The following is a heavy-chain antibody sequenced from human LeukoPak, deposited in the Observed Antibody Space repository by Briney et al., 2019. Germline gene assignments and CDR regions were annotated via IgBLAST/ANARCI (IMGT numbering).Heavy chain of an antibody. V-gene: IGHV3-23*01. CDR1: GFTFSSYA. CDR2: ISGSGGST. Sequence: PGGSLRLSCAASGFTFSSYAMSWVRQAPGKGLEWVSAISGSGGSTYYADSVKGRFTISRDNSKNTLYLQMNSLKTEDTAVDYCIADTPDFAPYDFDYWGQGTLVTVSS. J-gene: IGHJ4*02. D-gene: IGHD5-18*01. CDR3: IADTPDFAPYDFDY.